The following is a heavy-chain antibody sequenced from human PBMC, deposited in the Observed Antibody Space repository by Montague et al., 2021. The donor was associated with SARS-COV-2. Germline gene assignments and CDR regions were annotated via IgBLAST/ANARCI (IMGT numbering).Heavy chain of an antibody. V-gene: IGHV4-59*01. CDR1: GGSISSYY. CDR3: ASYTRHIRIIGLDYGMDV. D-gene: IGHD2-15*01. Sequence: SETLSLTCTVSGGSISSYYWSWIRQPPGKGLGWIGYIYYSGSTNYNPSLKSRVTISVDTSKNQSSLKLSSVTAADTAVYFCASYTRHIRIIGLDYGMDVWGQGTTVTVSS. CDR2: IYYSGST. J-gene: IGHJ6*02.